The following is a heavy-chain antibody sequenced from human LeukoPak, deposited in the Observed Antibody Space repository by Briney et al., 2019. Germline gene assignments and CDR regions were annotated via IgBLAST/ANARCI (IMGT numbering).Heavy chain of an antibody. V-gene: IGHV3-30*02. J-gene: IGHJ4*02. CDR3: AGGLLGCRGGSCYPTDY. CDR2: IWYDGSNK. Sequence: PGGSLRLSCAASGFTFSSYGMHWVRQAPGKGLEWVAVIWYDGSNKYYADSVKGRFTISRDNSKNTLYLQMDSLRAEDTAVYFCAGGLLGCRGGSCYPTDYWGQGTLVIVSS. D-gene: IGHD2-15*01. CDR1: GFTFSSYG.